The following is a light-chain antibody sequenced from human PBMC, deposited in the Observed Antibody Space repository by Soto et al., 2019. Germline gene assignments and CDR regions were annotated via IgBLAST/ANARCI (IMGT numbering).Light chain of an antibody. CDR1: QSVSRY. CDR3: QQRSNWPPIT. CDR2: DAS. Sequence: EIVLTQSPATLSLSPGERATLSCRASQSVSRYLAWYQQKPGQAPRLLIYDASNRATGIPARFSGSGSGTDFTLTISSLEPEDFAVYYCQQRSNWPPITFGQGTQLEMK. V-gene: IGKV3-11*01. J-gene: IGKJ5*01.